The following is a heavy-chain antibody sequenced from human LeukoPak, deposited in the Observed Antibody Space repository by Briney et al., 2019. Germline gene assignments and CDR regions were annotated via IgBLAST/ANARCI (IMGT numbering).Heavy chain of an antibody. D-gene: IGHD3-10*01. CDR2: IYNSGNT. Sequence: SQTLSLTCGVSGGSISGGGYSWSWIRQPPGKGLEWIGYIYNSGNTYYNPSLKSRVNISVDRSKNQVSLKLSSVTAADTAVYYCARSWFGESFGMDAWGQGTTVTVSS. J-gene: IGHJ6*02. CDR3: ARSWFGESFGMDA. V-gene: IGHV4-30-2*01. CDR1: GGSISGGGYS.